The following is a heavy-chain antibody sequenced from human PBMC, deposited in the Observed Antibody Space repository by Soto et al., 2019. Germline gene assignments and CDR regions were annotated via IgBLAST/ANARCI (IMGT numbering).Heavy chain of an antibody. D-gene: IGHD4-17*01. V-gene: IGHV3-33*01. CDR1: GFTFSSYG. CDR2: IWYDGSNK. Sequence: QVQLVESGGGVVQPGRSLRLSCAASGFTFSSYGMHWVRQAPGKGLEWVAVIWYDGSNKYYADSVKGRFTISRDNSKNTLYLQMNSLRAEDTAVYYCARDQLTTVTTTLDYWGQGTLVTVSS. CDR3: ARDQLTTVTTTLDY. J-gene: IGHJ4*02.